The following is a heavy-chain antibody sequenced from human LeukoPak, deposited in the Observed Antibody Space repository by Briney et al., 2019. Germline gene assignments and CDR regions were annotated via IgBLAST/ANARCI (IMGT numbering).Heavy chain of an antibody. CDR2: MNPNSGNT. CDR1: GYTFTSYD. V-gene: IGHV1-8*01. J-gene: IGHJ4*02. D-gene: IGHD1-1*01. Sequence: GASVKVSCKASGYTFTSYDINWVRQATGQGLEWMGWMNPNSGNTGYAQKFQGRVTTTRNTSISTAYMELSSLRSEDTAVYYCARTPWNDHYFDYWGQGTLVTVSS. CDR3: ARTPWNDHYFDY.